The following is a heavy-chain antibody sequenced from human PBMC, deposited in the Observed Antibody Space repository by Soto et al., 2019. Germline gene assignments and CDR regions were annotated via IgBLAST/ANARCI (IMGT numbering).Heavy chain of an antibody. D-gene: IGHD6-19*01. CDR3: PHSPWAGTKAYFDC. J-gene: IGHJ4*02. CDR2: IYWDDDR. CDR1: GFSLSTSGVG. V-gene: IGHV2-5*02. Sequence: QITLKESTPTLVKPTHTLTLTCTFSGFSLSTSGVGVGWIRQPPGKALEWLALIYWDDDRRYSPSLKSSLTLPQHTSKNHVVLTLTHIDPVDTATYCCPHSPWAGTKAYFDCWGQGTLVTVSS.